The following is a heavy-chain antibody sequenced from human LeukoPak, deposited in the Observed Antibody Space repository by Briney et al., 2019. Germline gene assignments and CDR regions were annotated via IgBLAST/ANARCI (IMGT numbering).Heavy chain of an antibody. Sequence: PGGSLRLSYAASGFTFSSYAMHWVRQAPGKGLEWVAVISYDGSNKYYADSVKGRFTISRDNSKNTLYLQMNSLRAEDTAVYYCARDRDYGSGSYAIGYWGQGTLVTVSS. V-gene: IGHV3-30-3*01. J-gene: IGHJ4*02. D-gene: IGHD3-10*01. CDR3: ARDRDYGSGSYAIGY. CDR1: GFTFSSYA. CDR2: ISYDGSNK.